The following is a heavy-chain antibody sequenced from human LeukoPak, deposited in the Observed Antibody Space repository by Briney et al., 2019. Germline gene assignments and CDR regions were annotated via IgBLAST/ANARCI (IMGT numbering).Heavy chain of an antibody. D-gene: IGHD3-9*01. CDR1: GYTFTGYY. V-gene: IGHV1-2*02. CDR3: AKDGLRYFDWGGNWFDP. Sequence: ASVKVSCKASGYTFTGYYMHWVRQAPGQGLEWMGWINPNSGGTNYAQKFQGRVTMTRDTSISTAYMELSRLRSDDTAVYYCAKDGLRYFDWGGNWFDPWGQGTLVTVSS. J-gene: IGHJ5*02. CDR2: INPNSGGT.